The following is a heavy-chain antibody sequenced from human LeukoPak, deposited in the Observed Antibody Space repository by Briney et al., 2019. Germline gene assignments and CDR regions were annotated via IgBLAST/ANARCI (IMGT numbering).Heavy chain of an antibody. J-gene: IGHJ6*03. D-gene: IGHD2-2*01. CDR1: GFTFSSYS. CDR2: ISSSSSYI. Sequence: GGSLRLSCAASGFTFSSYSMNWVRQAPGKGLEWVSSISSSSSYIYYADSVKGRFTISRDNAKNSLYLQMNSLRAEDTAVYYCARDQYCSSTSCCNGYYYYYMDVWGKGTTVTVSS. CDR3: ARDQYCSSTSCCNGYYYYYMDV. V-gene: IGHV3-21*01.